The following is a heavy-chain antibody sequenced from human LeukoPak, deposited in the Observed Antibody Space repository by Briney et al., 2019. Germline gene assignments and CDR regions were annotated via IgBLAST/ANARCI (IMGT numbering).Heavy chain of an antibody. CDR2: IYSGGST. D-gene: IGHD3-22*01. CDR3: AREDDSSGYLDY. V-gene: IGHV3-53*01. CDR1: GFTVSSNY. Sequence: PGGSLGLSCAASGFTVSSNYMSWVRQAPGKGLEWVSVIYSGGSTYYADSVKGRFTISRDNSKNTLYLQMNSLRAEDTAVYYCAREDDSSGYLDYWGQGTLVTVSS. J-gene: IGHJ4*02.